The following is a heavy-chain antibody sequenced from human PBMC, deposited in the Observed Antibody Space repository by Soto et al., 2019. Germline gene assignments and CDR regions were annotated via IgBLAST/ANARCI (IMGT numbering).Heavy chain of an antibody. J-gene: IGHJ4*01. D-gene: IGHD4-17*01. V-gene: IGHV2-5*02. CDR3: AHAGDYDLLTFDH. CDR1: GFSLSTYHMG. Sequence: QITLKESGPTLVRPAQTLTLTCDFSGFSLSTYHMGVAWIRQPPGKALEWLALLYWDDDKRYSPSLKDRLASYKDTFNNQMVLTITNLDPGDSATYFCAHAGDYDLLTFDHWGPGTLVTVSS. CDR2: LYWDDDK.